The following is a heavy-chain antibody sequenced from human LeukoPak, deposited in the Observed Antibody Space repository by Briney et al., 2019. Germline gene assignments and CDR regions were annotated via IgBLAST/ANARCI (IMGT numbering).Heavy chain of an antibody. D-gene: IGHD6-13*01. CDR1: GFTFSSYS. J-gene: IGHJ4*02. V-gene: IGHV3-21*01. CDR2: ISSSSSYI. Sequence: GGSLRLSCAASGFTFSSYSMNWVRQAPGKGLEWVSSISSSSSYIYYADSVKGRFTISRDNAKNSLYLQMNSLRAEDTAVYYCARDRQYSSSWYGFLNYWGQGTLVTVSS. CDR3: ARDRQYSSSWYGFLNY.